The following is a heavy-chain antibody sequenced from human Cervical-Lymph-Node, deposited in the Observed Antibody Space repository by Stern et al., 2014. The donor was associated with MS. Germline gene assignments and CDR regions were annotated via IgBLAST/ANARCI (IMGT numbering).Heavy chain of an antibody. CDR1: GFTFSNYW. CDR3: ARGYYASGRAY. J-gene: IGHJ4*02. Sequence: EVQLVQSGGGLVQPGGSLRLSCAASGFTFSNYWMHWVRQAPGKGLVWVSRIHPDETITTYEDSVKGRFTISRDNAKNRLYLQMNSLRVDDTAVYYCARGYYASGRAYWGQGTLVTVSS. D-gene: IGHD3-10*01. CDR2: IHPDETIT. V-gene: IGHV3-74*03.